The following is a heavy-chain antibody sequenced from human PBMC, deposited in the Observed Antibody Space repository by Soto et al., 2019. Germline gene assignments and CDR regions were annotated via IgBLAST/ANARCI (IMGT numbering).Heavy chain of an antibody. CDR3: ARDSRATGAGAFDI. CDR2: ISYDGSNK. CDR1: GITFSSYG. D-gene: IGHD1-26*01. Sequence: GGSLRLSCVASGITFSSYGMHWVRQAPGKGLEWVAVISYDGSNKYYADSVKGRFTISRDNSKNTLYLQMNSLRAEDTAAHYCARDSRATGAGAFDIWGLGTMVTVSS. V-gene: IGHV3-30*03. J-gene: IGHJ3*02.